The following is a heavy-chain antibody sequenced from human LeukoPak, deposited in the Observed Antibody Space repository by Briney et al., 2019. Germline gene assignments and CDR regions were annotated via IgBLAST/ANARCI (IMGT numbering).Heavy chain of an antibody. CDR2: INHSGST. Sequence: PSETLSLTCAVYGGSFSGYYWSWIRQPPGKGLEWIGEINHSGSTNYNPSLKSRVTISVDTSKNQFSLKLSSVTAADTAVYYCARGREWLRPRGFDYWGQGILVTVSS. J-gene: IGHJ4*02. D-gene: IGHD5-12*01. V-gene: IGHV4-34*01. CDR1: GGSFSGYY. CDR3: ARGREWLRPRGFDY.